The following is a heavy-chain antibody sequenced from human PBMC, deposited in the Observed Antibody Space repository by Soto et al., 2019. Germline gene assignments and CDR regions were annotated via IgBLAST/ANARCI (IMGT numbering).Heavy chain of an antibody. CDR3: AKVPPYSYDLSGYAPGWSAP. V-gene: IGHV3-23*01. D-gene: IGHD3-22*01. Sequence: PGGSLRLSCAASGFTFSSYAMSWVRQAPGKGLEWVSAISGSGGSTYYADSVKGRFTISRDNSKNKLYLQMNSLGAADAAVYSCAKVPPYSYDLSGYAPGWSAPCGQRTLATVS. J-gene: IGHJ5*02. CDR2: ISGSGGST. CDR1: GFTFSSYA.